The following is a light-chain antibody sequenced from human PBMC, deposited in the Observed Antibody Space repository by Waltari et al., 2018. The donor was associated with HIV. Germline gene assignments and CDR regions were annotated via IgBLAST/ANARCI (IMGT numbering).Light chain of an antibody. CDR1: SSDVGSYKY. V-gene: IGLV2-11*01. J-gene: IGLJ1*01. Sequence: QSALTQPRSVSGSPGQSVPISCTGTSSDVGSYKYVSWYQLRPGKAPKLIIHDVDKRPSGVPDRFSGSKSGNTASLTISGLQAEDEADYYCCSYTGTYTRYVFGTGAKVTVL. CDR3: CSYTGTYTRYV. CDR2: DVD.